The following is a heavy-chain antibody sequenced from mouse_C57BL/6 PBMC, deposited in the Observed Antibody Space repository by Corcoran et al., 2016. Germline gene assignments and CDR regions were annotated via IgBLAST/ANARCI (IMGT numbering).Heavy chain of an antibody. D-gene: IGHD1-1*02. Sequence: QVQLKQSGAELVRPGASVKLSCKASGYTFTDYYINWVKQRPGQGLEWIARIYPGSGNTYYNEKFRGKATLTAEKSSSTAYMQLSSLTSEDSAVYFCARRVDFDYWGQGTTLTVSS. V-gene: IGHV1-76*01. CDR2: IYPGSGNT. J-gene: IGHJ2*01. CDR1: GYTFTDYY. CDR3: ARRVDFDY.